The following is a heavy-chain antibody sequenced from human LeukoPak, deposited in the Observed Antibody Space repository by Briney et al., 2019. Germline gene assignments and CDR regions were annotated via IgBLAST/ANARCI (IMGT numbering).Heavy chain of an antibody. CDR1: GYTFSAYY. J-gene: IGHJ4*02. CDR2: INPNSGGT. CDR3: ARSDNGGNPVDY. D-gene: IGHD4-23*01. V-gene: IGHV1-2*02. Sequence: ASVKVSCNDSGYTFSAYYIHWVRQAPGQGLEWMGWINPNSGGTNYAQQFQGRVTMTRDTSISTAYMELSRLRSDDTAVYYCARSDNGGNPVDYWGQGTLVTVSS.